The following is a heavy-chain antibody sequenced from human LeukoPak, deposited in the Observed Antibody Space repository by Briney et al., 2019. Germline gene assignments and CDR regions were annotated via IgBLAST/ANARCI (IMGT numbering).Heavy chain of an antibody. J-gene: IGHJ5*02. CDR1: GYTFTGYY. Sequence: RASVKVSCKASGYTFTGYYMHWVRQAPGQGLEWMGWINPNSGGTNYAQKFQGRVTMTRNTSISTAYMELSSLRSEDTAVYYCARGVIAMRENWSDPWGQGTLVNVSS. D-gene: IGHD2-2*01. CDR2: INPNSGGT. CDR3: ARGVIAMRENWSDP. V-gene: IGHV1-2*02.